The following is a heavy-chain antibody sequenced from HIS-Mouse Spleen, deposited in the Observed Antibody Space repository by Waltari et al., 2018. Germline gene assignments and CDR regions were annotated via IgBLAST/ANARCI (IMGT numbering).Heavy chain of an antibody. CDR2: IDYRGGT. CDR1: GGSISSGGYY. J-gene: IGHJ5*02. CDR3: ARSPYYDFWGGYSDNWFDP. V-gene: IGHV4-31*03. D-gene: IGHD3-3*01. Sequence: QVQLQESGPGLVKPSQTLSLTCTVSGGSISSGGYYWSWIRQHPGKGLEWIGSIDYRGGTYYKPSLKRRVTISVDTAKNQFSRKRSCVTAADTAVYYCARSPYYDFWGGYSDNWFDPWGQGTLVTVSS.